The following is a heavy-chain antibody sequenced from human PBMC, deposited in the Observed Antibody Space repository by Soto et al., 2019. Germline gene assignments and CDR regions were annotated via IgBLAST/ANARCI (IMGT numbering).Heavy chain of an antibody. V-gene: IGHV4-39*01. CDR2: LSYLGTT. CDR1: NDSIRSGTYY. D-gene: IGHD6-19*01. Sequence: PSETLSLTCTVPNDSIRSGTYYWAWIRQPPGRGLEWMGSLSYLGTTDYNPSLKSRVTISKDASKNQFSLKLTSVTAADTAVYYCVIGRSHSGPYEKHFSGRGTRVTLSS. CDR3: VIGRSHSGPYEKHF. J-gene: IGHJ4*02.